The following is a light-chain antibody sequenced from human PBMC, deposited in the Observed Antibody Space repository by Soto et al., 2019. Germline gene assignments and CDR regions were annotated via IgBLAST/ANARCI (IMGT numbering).Light chain of an antibody. CDR2: GAS. J-gene: IGKJ2*01. CDR1: QSVSSSY. Sequence: IVLTQSPATLSLSPGERATLSCRASQSVSSSYLAWYQQKPGEAPRLLIYGASSRATGIPDRFSGSGSGTDFTLTISRLEPEDFAVYYCQQYGSSPPYTFGQGTKLEIK. CDR3: QQYGSSPPYT. V-gene: IGKV3-20*01.